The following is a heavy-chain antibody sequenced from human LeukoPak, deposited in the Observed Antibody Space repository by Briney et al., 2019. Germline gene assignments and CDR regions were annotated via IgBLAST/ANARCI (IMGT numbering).Heavy chain of an antibody. V-gene: IGHV1-46*01. Sequence: ASVKVSCKASGYTFTSYYMHWVRQAPGQGLEWMGIINPSGGSTSYAQKFQGRVTMTRDTSTSTVYMELSSLRSEDTAVYYCARDGNTYYYDSSGYYRGTWDYWGQGTLVTVSS. J-gene: IGHJ4*02. CDR1: GYTFTSYY. CDR3: ARDGNTYYYDSSGYYRGTWDY. D-gene: IGHD3-22*01. CDR2: INPSGGST.